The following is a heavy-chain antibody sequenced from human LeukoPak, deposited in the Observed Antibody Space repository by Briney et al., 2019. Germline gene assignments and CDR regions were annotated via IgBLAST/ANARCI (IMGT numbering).Heavy chain of an antibody. J-gene: IGHJ4*02. Sequence: SETLSLTCAVYGGSFSGFYWSWIRQPPGKGLEWIGEINHSGSTNYNPSLKSRVTISVDTSKNQFSLKLSSVTAADTAVYYCARPSRDYWGQGTLVTVSS. CDR2: INHSGST. CDR1: GGSFSGFY. CDR3: ARPSRDY. V-gene: IGHV4-34*01.